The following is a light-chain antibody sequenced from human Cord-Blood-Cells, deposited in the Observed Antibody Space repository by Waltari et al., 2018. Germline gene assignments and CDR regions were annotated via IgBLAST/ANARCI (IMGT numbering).Light chain of an antibody. CDR2: EVS. Sequence: QPALTPPPPAPGSPGQSFPTPSPGTSRTVGVSTLFSCYQPHPGKAPKLMIYEVSKRPSGVPDRFSGSKSGNTASLTVSGLQAEDEADYYCSSYAGSNNYVFGTGTKVTVL. V-gene: IGLV2-8*01. CDR1: SRTVGVSTL. J-gene: IGLJ1*01. CDR3: SSYAGSNNYV.